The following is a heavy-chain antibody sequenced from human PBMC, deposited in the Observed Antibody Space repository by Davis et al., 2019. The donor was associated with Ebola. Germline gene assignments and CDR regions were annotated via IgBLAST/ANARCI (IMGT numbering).Heavy chain of an antibody. CDR3: ATSPFSESSPVVVY. CDR2: INPGSGGT. D-gene: IGHD2-15*01. J-gene: IGHJ4*02. Sequence: ASVKVSCKVSGYTLTELSMHWVRQAPGQGLEWMGRINPGSGGTNYVQKFQGRVTMTRDTSIDTAYMELNRLRSDDTAVYYCATSPFSESSPVVVYWGQGTLVTVSP. V-gene: IGHV1-2*06. CDR1: GYTLTELS.